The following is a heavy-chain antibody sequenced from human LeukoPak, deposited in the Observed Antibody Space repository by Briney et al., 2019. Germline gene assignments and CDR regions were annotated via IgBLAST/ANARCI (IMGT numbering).Heavy chain of an antibody. CDR1: GFTFSSYA. V-gene: IGHV3-30-3*01. J-gene: IGHJ4*02. CDR3: ARGSSIAAAPLPDY. D-gene: IGHD6-13*01. CDR2: ISYGGSNK. Sequence: GGSLRLSCAASGFTFSSYAMHWVRQAPGKGLEWVAVISYGGSNKYYADSVKGRFTISRDNSKNTLYLQMNSLRAEDTAVYYCARGSSIAAAPLPDYWGQGTLVTVSS.